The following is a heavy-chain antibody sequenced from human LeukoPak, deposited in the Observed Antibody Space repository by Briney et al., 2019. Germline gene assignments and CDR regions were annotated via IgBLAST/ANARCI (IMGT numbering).Heavy chain of an antibody. Sequence: SETLSLTCTVSGASVSSARYHWMRIRQPPGKGLEYIGNIQYGEDTDYKPSLQSRVTISVDTSNNHFSLKLSSVTAADTAVYYCARHVLGSESYYKPIDYWGQGTLVTVSS. V-gene: IGHV4-61*03. D-gene: IGHD3-10*01. CDR2: IQYGEDT. J-gene: IGHJ4*02. CDR1: GASVSSARYH. CDR3: ARHVLGSESYYKPIDY.